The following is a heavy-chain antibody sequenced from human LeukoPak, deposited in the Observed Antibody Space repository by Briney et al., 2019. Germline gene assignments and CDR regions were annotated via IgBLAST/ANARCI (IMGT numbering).Heavy chain of an antibody. Sequence: SETLSPTCTVSGGSISSYYWSWIRQPAGKGLEWIGRIYTSGSTNYNPSLKSRVTMSVDTSKNQFSLKLSSVTAADTAVYYCAREWLEAYGYAFDIWGQGTMVTVSS. CDR3: AREWLEAYGYAFDI. D-gene: IGHD6-19*01. CDR1: GGSISSYY. J-gene: IGHJ3*02. V-gene: IGHV4-4*07. CDR2: IYTSGST.